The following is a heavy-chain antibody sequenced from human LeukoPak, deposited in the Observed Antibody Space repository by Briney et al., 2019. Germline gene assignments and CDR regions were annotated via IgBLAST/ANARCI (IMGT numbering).Heavy chain of an antibody. J-gene: IGHJ4*02. V-gene: IGHV3-48*04. Sequence: GSLRLSCAASGFPFSGYNMNGVRQAPGKGLEWIAYISNTGSTIYYADSVKGRFTISRDNAKRSLYLKKNTLSGEDTAVYYCARGAQAVLVSAIFDYWGQGTLVTVSS. D-gene: IGHD2-21*02. CDR1: GFPFSGYN. CDR2: ISNTGSTI. CDR3: ARGAQAVLVSAIFDY.